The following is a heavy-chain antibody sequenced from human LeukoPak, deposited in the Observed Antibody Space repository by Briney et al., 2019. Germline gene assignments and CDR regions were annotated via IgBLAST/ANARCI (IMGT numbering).Heavy chain of an antibody. V-gene: IGHV4-38-2*02. CDR3: ARKQQLVSFDY. J-gene: IGHJ4*02. Sequence: SETLSLTRTVSGYSISSGYYWGWIRQSPGKGLEWIGSIYHGGSTYYNPSLRSRVIASVDTSKNQFSLKLSSVTAADTAVYYYARKQQLVSFDYWGQGTLVTVPS. CDR2: IYHGGST. D-gene: IGHD6-13*01. CDR1: GYSISSGYY.